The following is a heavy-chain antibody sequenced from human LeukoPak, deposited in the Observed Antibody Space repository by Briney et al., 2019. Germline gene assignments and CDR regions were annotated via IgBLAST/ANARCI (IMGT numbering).Heavy chain of an antibody. CDR3: TVWFAKSSFDY. CDR2: INSDGSIT. Sequence: SGGSLRLSCAASGFTFRSYWMYWVRQAPGKGLEWVSRINSDGSITTYADSVKGRFTISRDNAKNTLYLQMNSLRAEDTAVYYCTVWFAKSSFDYWGQGTLVTVSS. V-gene: IGHV3-74*01. J-gene: IGHJ4*02. D-gene: IGHD3-10*01. CDR1: GFTFRSYW.